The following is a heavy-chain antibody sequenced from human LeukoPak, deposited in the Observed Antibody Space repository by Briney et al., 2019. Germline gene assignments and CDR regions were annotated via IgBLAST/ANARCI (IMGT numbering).Heavy chain of an antibody. D-gene: IGHD3-22*01. J-gene: IGHJ6*02. V-gene: IGHV1-18*01. Sequence: GASVKVSCKASGYTFTSYGISWVRQAPGQGLEWMGWISAYNGNTNYAQKLQGRVTMTTDTSTSTAHMELRSLRSDDTAVYYCARHTSYDSSGYYYYYGMDVWGQGTTVTVSS. CDR1: GYTFTSYG. CDR3: ARHTSYDSSGYYYYYGMDV. CDR2: ISAYNGNT.